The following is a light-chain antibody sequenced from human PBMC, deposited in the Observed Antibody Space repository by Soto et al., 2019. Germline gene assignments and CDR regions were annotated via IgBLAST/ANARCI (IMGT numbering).Light chain of an antibody. Sequence: QAVLTQPPSASGSPGQSVTLSCTGTSSDVGGYNYVSWYQQYPGRAPKLMIYEVTKRPSGVPDRFSGSKSGNTASLTVSGLQAEDEADYYCSSYAASNNFYFVFGGGTKL. CDR1: SSDVGGYNY. V-gene: IGLV2-8*01. CDR2: EVT. J-gene: IGLJ3*02. CDR3: SSYAASNNFYFV.